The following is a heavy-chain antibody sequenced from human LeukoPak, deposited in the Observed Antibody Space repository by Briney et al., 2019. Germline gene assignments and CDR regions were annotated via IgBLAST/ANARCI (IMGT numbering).Heavy chain of an antibody. D-gene: IGHD6-19*01. CDR1: GGSISSSSYY. CDR2: FHYSGST. CDR3: ARSIRGYSSGWYYFDY. Sequence: SETLSLTCSVSGGSISSSSYYWGWIRQPPGKGLEWIGTFHYSGSTYYNPSLKSRVTISVNMSKNQFSLKLISVTAADTAVYYCARSIRGYSSGWYYFDYWGQGTLITVSS. J-gene: IGHJ4*02. V-gene: IGHV4-39*07.